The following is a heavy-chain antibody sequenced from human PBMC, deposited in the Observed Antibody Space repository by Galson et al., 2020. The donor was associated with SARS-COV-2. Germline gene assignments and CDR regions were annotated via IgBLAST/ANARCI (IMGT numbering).Heavy chain of an antibody. D-gene: IGHD4-17*01. CDR2: IYYSGST. CDR1: GGSISSSSYY. J-gene: IGHJ3*02. CDR3: ARNFEYGDARPGGFDI. V-gene: IGHV4-39*07. Sequence: SETLSLTCTVSGGSISSSSYYWGWIRQPPGKGLEWIGSIYYSGSTYYNPSLKSRVTISVDTSKNQFSLKLSSVTAADTAVYYCARNFEYGDARPGGFDIWGQGTMVTVSS.